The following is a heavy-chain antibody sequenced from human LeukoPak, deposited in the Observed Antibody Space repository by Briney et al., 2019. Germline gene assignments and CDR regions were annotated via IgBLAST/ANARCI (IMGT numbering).Heavy chain of an antibody. D-gene: IGHD2-21*02. Sequence: GGSLRLSCAASGFTFSSYAMHWVSQAPGKGLEWVAVISYDGSNKYYADSVKGRFTISRDNAKNSLYLQMNSLRAEDTAVYYCAGLVVVTAWFDPWGQGTLVTVSS. CDR1: GFTFSSYA. V-gene: IGHV3-30*04. CDR2: ISYDGSNK. J-gene: IGHJ5*02. CDR3: AGLVVVTAWFDP.